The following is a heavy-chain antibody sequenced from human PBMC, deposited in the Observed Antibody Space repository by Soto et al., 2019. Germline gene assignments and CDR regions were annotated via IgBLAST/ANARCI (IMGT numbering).Heavy chain of an antibody. CDR1: GGSISSSSYY. V-gene: IGHV4-39*01. CDR2: IYYSGST. J-gene: IGHJ6*02. CDR3: ARWVFYYYDSSGYPYYYGMDV. D-gene: IGHD3-22*01. Sequence: PSETLSLTCTVSGGSISSSSYYWGWIRQPPGKGLEWIGSIYYSGSTYYNPSLKSRVTISVDTSKNQFSLKLSSVTAADAAVYYCARWVFYYYDSSGYPYYYGMDVWGQGTTVTVSS.